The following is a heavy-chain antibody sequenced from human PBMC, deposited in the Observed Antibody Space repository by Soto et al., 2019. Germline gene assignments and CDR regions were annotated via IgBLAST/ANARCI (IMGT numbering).Heavy chain of an antibody. CDR1: GGSISSSNC. J-gene: IGHJ6*02. CDR2: IYHSVST. D-gene: IGHD2-21*01. CDR3: KIAQPCGGEACNYYYYGMDV. V-gene: IGHV4-4*02. Sequence: SETLSLTCAVSGGSISSSNCWSWVRQPPGKGLERIGEIYHSVSTNYNPSLKSRVTISVDKSKNQFSLKLSSVTAADTAVYYCKIAQPCGGEACNYYYYGMDVCRQRTTVAVCS.